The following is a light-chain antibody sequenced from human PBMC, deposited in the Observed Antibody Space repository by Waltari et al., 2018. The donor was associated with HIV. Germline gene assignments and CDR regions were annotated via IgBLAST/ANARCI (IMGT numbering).Light chain of an antibody. CDR2: SAS. CDR3: QHYNNWPYT. J-gene: IGKJ2*01. Sequence: EIVMTQSPATVSVSPGEGATLSCRASHSIGNNLAWHQQRPGQAPRILIYSASTRATGIPARFSGSGSGTQFTLTIDSLQSEDFAIYYCQHYNNWPYTFGQGTRLEIK. CDR1: HSIGNN. V-gene: IGKV3-15*01.